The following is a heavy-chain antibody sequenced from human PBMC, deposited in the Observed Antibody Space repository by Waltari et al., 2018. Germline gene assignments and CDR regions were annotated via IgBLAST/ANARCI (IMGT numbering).Heavy chain of an antibody. CDR3: ARLRQLGHFDY. CDR2: IYYSGST. D-gene: IGHD6-6*01. V-gene: IGHV4-59*08. CDR1: GGSISSYY. Sequence: QGQLQESGPGLVKPSETLSRTRTVSGGSISSYYWSWIRQPPGKGLEWIGYIYYSGSTNYNPSLKSRVTISVDTSKNQFSLKLSSVTAADTAVYYCARLRQLGHFDYWGQGTLVTVSS. J-gene: IGHJ4*02.